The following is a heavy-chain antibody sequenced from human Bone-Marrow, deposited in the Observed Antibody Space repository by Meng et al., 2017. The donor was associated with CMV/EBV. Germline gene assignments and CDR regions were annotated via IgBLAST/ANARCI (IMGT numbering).Heavy chain of an antibody. D-gene: IGHD2-21*01. CDR1: GFTVSSNY. CDR2: IYSGGST. V-gene: IGHV3-53*05. J-gene: IGHJ3*02. CDR3: AKDGGGDRWNTFHI. Sequence: GESLKISCAASGFTVSSNYMSWVRQAPGKGLEWVSVIYSGGSTYYADSVKGRFTISRDNSKNTLYLQMNSLRTEDTAVYYCAKDGGGDRWNTFHIRGQGTMVTVSS.